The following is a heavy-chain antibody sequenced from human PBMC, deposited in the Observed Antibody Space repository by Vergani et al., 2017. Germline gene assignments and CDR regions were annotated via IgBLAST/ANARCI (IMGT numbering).Heavy chain of an antibody. Sequence: QVQLHESGPGLVKPSQTLSLTCTVSGRSITSGSFYWSWIRQPAGKGLEWIGRIHSSGTTNYNPSLKSRVTLSVDTSKNQLSLRMTSVTAADTAVYYCARDSWTSELRGVYWFDPWGQGTLVSVSS. J-gene: IGHJ5*02. CDR2: IHSSGTT. D-gene: IGHD3-10*01. CDR3: ARDSWTSELRGVYWFDP. CDR1: GRSITSGSFY. V-gene: IGHV4-61*02.